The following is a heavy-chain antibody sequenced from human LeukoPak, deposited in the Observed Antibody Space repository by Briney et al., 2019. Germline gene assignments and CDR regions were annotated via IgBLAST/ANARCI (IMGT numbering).Heavy chain of an antibody. CDR2: ISYDGSNK. CDR3: VRIAAAGGPWGDYYYGMDV. Sequence: LSLTCAVYGGSFSGYYWSWIRQAPGKGLEWVAVISYDGSNKYYADSVKGRFTISRDNSKNTLYLQMNSLRAEDTAVYYCVRIAAAGGPWGDYYYGMDVWGQGTTVTVSS. J-gene: IGHJ6*02. D-gene: IGHD6-13*01. V-gene: IGHV3-30-3*01. CDR1: GGSFSGYY.